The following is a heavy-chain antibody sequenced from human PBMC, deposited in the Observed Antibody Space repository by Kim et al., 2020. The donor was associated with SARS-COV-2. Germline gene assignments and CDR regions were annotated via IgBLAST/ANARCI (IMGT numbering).Heavy chain of an antibody. CDR2: ITSNGGSS. CDR1: GFTFSDYP. V-gene: IGHV3-64*01. D-gene: IGHD1-7*01. CDR3: ARAMTRETTWWFDP. J-gene: IGHJ5*02. Sequence: GGSLRLSCVASGFTFSDYPMYWLRQSPGKGLELVAAITSNGGSSYYATSMKERFTISRDNSKSTLYLQMDSLRADDKAVYYCARAMTRETTWWFDPWGQGTLVTVSS.